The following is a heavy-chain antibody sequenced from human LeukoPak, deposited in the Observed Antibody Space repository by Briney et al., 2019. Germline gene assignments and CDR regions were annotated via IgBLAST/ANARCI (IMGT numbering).Heavy chain of an antibody. J-gene: IGHJ4*02. CDR2: IVVGSGNT. CDR1: GFTFTRSA. V-gene: IGHV1-58*02. CDR3: ARVEGVVVTFSPFDY. D-gene: IGHD2-21*02. Sequence: GASVKVSCKASGFTFTRSAMQWVRQARGQRLEWIGWIVVGSGNTKYAQKFQERVTITRDMSTGTAYMELSSLRSDDTAVYYCARVEGVVVTFSPFDYWGQGTLVTVSS.